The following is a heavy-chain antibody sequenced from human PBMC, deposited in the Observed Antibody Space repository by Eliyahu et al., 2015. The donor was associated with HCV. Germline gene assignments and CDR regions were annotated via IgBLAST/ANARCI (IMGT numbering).Heavy chain of an antibody. Sequence: VQVVESGGGLIQPGGSLSLSCAASGFSVSGXFMSWVRQAPGRGLEWVSVIYNDGSTFYADFVGGRFTISRDNSRNTLSLEMNNLRADDTAIYFCARDLGQVVPYAFDLWGRGTVVSVSS. J-gene: IGHJ3*01. D-gene: IGHD2-15*01. CDR2: IYNDGST. CDR3: ARDLGQVVPYAFDL. V-gene: IGHV3-53*01. CDR1: GFSVSGXF.